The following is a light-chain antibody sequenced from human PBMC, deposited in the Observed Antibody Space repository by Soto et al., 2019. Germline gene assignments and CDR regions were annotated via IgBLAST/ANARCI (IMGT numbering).Light chain of an antibody. CDR1: SSNIGSNT. CDR3: AACDDSLNGVV. CDR2: RNN. J-gene: IGLJ2*01. Sequence: QSVLTQPPSASGTPGQRVTISCSGSSSNIGSNTVNWYQQLPGTAPKLLIYRNNQQPSGIPDRFSGSKAGHSASLAISGLQSEDDADYSGAACDDSLNGVVFGGGTKLTVL. V-gene: IGLV1-44*01.